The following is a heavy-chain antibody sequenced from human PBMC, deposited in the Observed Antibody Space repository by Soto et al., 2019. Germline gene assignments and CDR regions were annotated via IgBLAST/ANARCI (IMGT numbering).Heavy chain of an antibody. D-gene: IGHD6-6*01. CDR2: IYYCGST. CDR1: GGSISSYY. J-gene: IGHJ6*02. Sequence: PSETLSLTCTVSGGSISSYYWSWIRQPPGKGMEWIGYIYYCGSTNYNPSLKSRVTISVDTSKNQFSRKLSSVTAADTAGYYCARVIVPHPCSSSYYYYGMDVWGQGTTVTVSS. V-gene: IGHV4-59*01. CDR3: ARVIVPHPCSSSYYYYGMDV.